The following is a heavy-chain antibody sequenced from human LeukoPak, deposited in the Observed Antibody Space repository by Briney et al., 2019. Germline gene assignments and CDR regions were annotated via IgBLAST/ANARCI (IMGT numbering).Heavy chain of an antibody. CDR2: IYDSGSS. CDR3: ARASGTGSLKFDP. D-gene: IGHD3-10*01. CDR1: GGSINGFY. J-gene: IGHJ5*02. Sequence: SETLSPTCTVSGGSINGFYWSWIRQAPGKGLDWIGYIYDSGSSDYSPSLKSRVIISIDRSKNQFSLRLKSVTAADTAVYFCARASGTGSLKFDPWGLGALVTVSS. V-gene: IGHV4-59*01.